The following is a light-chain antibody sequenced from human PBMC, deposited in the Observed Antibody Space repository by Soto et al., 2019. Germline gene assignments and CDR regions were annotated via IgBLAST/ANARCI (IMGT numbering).Light chain of an antibody. V-gene: IGLV2-14*03. Sequence: QSVLTQPASVSGSPGQSITIPCSGTSSDVGSYNVVSWYQQHPGKAPKLVIYDVSNRPSGVSPRFSGAKSGNTASLTIAGLQAEDEADYYCSSYAGSNNFVFGTGTKVTVL. CDR1: SSDVGSYNV. CDR2: DVS. J-gene: IGLJ1*01. CDR3: SSYAGSNNFV.